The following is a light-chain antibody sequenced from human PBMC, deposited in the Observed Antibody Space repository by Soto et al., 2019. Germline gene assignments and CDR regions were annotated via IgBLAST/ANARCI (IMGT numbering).Light chain of an antibody. V-gene: IGLV2-11*01. J-gene: IGLJ1*01. CDR1: SSDVGGYNY. Sequence: QSVLTQPRSVSGSPGQSVIISCTGTSSDVGGYNYVSWYQQHPGKAPKLMIYDVTRRPSGVPDRFSGSKSGNTASLTISGLQAEDEADYYCCSNAGSYTFVFGAGTKVTVL. CDR3: CSNAGSYTFV. CDR2: DVT.